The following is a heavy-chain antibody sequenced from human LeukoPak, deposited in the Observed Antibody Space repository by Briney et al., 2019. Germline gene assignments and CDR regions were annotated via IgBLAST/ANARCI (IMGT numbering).Heavy chain of an antibody. CDR1: GFTLSDHW. V-gene: IGHV3-74*03. Sequence: GGSLTLSCVASGFTLSDHWMYWVRQAPSRGLAHVSRVESDASRTTYADSVKGRFTISRDDAKNTMYLQMNSLRVEDTAVYYCVKGGHKLDIQRTHYYYALDVWGQGTAVAVS. J-gene: IGHJ6*02. CDR2: VESDASRT. D-gene: IGHD5-12*01. CDR3: VKGGHKLDIQRTHYYYALDV.